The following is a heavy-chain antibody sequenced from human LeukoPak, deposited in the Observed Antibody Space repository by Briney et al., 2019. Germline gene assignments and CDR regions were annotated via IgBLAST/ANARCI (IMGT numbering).Heavy chain of an antibody. CDR1: GYTFTSYY. Sequence: ASVKVSCKASGYTFTSYYMHWVRQAPGQGLEWMGIINPSGGSTSYAQKFQGRVTMTKGTSTSTVYMELSSLRSEDTAVYFCASENRGTVIPKFEYWSQGTLVTVSS. J-gene: IGHJ4*02. V-gene: IGHV1-46*03. CDR2: INPSGGST. CDR3: ASENRGTVIPKFEY. D-gene: IGHD3-16*02.